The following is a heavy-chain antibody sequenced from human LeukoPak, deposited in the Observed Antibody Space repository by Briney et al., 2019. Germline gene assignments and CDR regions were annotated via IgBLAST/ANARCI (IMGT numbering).Heavy chain of an antibody. V-gene: IGHV5-51*01. CDR2: IYPGDSDT. J-gene: IGHJ3*02. CDR1: GYSFTSYW. Sequence: GESLKISCKGSGYSFTSYWIGWVRQMPGKGLEWMGIIYPGDSDTRYSPSFQGQVTISADKSISTAYLQWSSLKASDTAMYYCARYQDIVVVPAAHAFDIWGQGTMVTVSS. D-gene: IGHD2-2*01. CDR3: ARYQDIVVVPAAHAFDI.